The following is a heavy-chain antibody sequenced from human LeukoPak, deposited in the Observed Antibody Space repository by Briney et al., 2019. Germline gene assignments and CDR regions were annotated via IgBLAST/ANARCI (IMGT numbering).Heavy chain of an antibody. Sequence: GGSLRLSCAASGFIFSTYSMNWVRQAPGKGLEWVSSISGSSSDMYYADSVKGRFTISRDNAKNSLFLQMNSLRAEDTAVYYCARDPSPRTSYYYYYMDVWGKGTTVTVSS. J-gene: IGHJ6*03. CDR2: ISGSSSDM. V-gene: IGHV3-21*01. CDR3: ARDPSPRTSYYYYYMDV. D-gene: IGHD2-2*01. CDR1: GFIFSTYS.